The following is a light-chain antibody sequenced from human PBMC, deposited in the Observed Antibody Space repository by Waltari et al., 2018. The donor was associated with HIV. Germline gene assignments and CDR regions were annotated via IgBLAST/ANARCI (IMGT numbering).Light chain of an antibody. V-gene: IGKV1-9*01. CDR1: QGISSY. J-gene: IGKJ3*01. CDR3: QQLTSYPL. Sequence: DIQLTQTQSFLSASVGDRVTITCRASQGISSYLAWYQQKPGKAPNLLIYAASTLQSGVPSRFSDSGSGTEFTLTVSSLQPEDFATYYCQQLTSYPLFGPGTKVDIK. CDR2: AAS.